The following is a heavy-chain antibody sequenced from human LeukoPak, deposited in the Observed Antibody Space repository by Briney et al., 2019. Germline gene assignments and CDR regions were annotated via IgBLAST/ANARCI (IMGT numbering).Heavy chain of an antibody. CDR1: GGSISNYY. Sequence: ESSETLSLTCTVSGGSISNYYWTWIRQPAGKGLEWIGRIYTSGSTNYNPSLKSRVTMSVDTSKNQFSLKLSSVTAADTAVYYCAREDYYGTNFDYWGQGTLVTVSS. J-gene: IGHJ4*02. CDR2: IYTSGST. D-gene: IGHD3-10*01. CDR3: AREDYYGTNFDY. V-gene: IGHV4-4*07.